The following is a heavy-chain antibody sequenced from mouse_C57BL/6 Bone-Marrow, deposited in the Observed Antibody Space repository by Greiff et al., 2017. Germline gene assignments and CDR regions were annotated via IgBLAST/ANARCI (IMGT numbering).Heavy chain of an antibody. CDR1: GFTFSSYA. CDR3: AREPFFYYYGSSYVENWYFDV. D-gene: IGHD1-1*01. Sequence: EVTVVESGGGLVKPGGSLKLSCAASGFTFSSYAMSWVRQTPEKRLEWVATISDGGSYTYYPDNVKGRFTISRDNAKNNLYLQMSHLKSEDTAMYYCAREPFFYYYGSSYVENWYFDVWGTGTTVTVSS. V-gene: IGHV5-4*01. J-gene: IGHJ1*03. CDR2: ISDGGSYT.